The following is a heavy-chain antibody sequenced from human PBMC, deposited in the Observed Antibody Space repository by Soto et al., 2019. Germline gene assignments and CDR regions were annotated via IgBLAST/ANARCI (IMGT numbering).Heavy chain of an antibody. V-gene: IGHV1-46*03. J-gene: IGHJ4*02. Sequence: ASVNVSCKASGYIFTSYYIHWVRQAPGQGLEWMGWINPFDGSRMFAQSFQGRVTMTRDTSTSTVYMEVSSLRSEDTAVYYCSRVDPGETSPFDHWGQGTLVTV. CDR2: INPFDGSR. D-gene: IGHD3-10*01. CDR1: GYIFTSYY. CDR3: SRVDPGETSPFDH.